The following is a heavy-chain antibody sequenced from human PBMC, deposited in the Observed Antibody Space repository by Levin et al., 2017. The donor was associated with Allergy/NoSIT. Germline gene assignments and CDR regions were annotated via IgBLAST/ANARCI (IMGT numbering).Heavy chain of an antibody. CDR2: ISYDGSLK. CDR1: GFTFRNHG. J-gene: IGHJ4*02. V-gene: IGHV3-30*18. Sequence: GGSLRLSCAASGFTFRNHGMQWVRQAPGKGLEWVAVISYDGSLKYYADSVRGRFTVSRDNSKDTLYLQMNSLRAEDTAVYYCAKEDGGAGSSYMAYFDSWGQGSLVTVSS. D-gene: IGHD3-10*01. CDR3: AKEDGGAGSSYMAYFDS.